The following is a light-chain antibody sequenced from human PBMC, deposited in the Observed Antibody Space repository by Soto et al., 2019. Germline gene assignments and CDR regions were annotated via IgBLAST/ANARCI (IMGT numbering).Light chain of an antibody. Sequence: QSALTQPSSASGSPGQSVTISCTGTSSDVGGYNYVSWYQQHPGKAPKLMIYEVTKRPSGVPDRFSGSKSGNTASLTVSGLQAEDEADYFCCSHAGDNTYVFGTGTKLTVL. CDR3: CSHAGDNTYV. CDR2: EVT. J-gene: IGLJ1*01. V-gene: IGLV2-8*01. CDR1: SSDVGGYNY.